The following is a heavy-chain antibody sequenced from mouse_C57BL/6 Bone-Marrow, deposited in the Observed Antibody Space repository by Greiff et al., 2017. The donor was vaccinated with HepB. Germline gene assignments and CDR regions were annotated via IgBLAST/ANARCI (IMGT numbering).Heavy chain of an antibody. CDR3: ARARSSHYYAMDY. CDR1: GFTFSDYY. D-gene: IGHD1-1*01. CDR2: INYDGSST. J-gene: IGHJ4*01. V-gene: IGHV5-16*01. Sequence: EVKLMESEGGLVQPGSSMKLSCTASGFTFSDYYMAWVRQVPEKGLEWVANINYDGSSTYYLDSLKSRFIISRDNAKNILYLQMSSLKSEDTATYYCARARSSHYYAMDYWGQGTSVTVSS.